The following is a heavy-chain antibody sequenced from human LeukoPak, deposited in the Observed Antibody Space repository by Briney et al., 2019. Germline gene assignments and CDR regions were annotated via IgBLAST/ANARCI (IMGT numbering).Heavy chain of an antibody. J-gene: IGHJ4*02. CDR3: ARDTGISGYIDY. CDR1: GYTFTSYY. CDR2: INPSGGST. D-gene: IGHD6-13*01. V-gene: IGHV1-46*01. Sequence: ASVKVSYKASGYTFTSYYMHWVRQAPGQGLEWMGIINPSGGSTNSAQKFQGRVTMTRDTSTSTVYMELSSLRSEDTAVYYCARDTGISGYIDYWGQGTLVTLSS.